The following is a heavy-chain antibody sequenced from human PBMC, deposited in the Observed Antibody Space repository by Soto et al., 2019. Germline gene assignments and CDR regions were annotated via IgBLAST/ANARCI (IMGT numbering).Heavy chain of an antibody. CDR3: ARDRGYCSSTSCYTPYYYYGMDV. CDR2: IIPIFGTA. V-gene: IGHV1-69*01. J-gene: IGHJ6*02. Sequence: QVQLVQSGAEVKKPGSSVKVSCKASGGTFSSYAISWVRQAPGQGLEWMGGIIPIFGTANYAQKFQGRVTITADESTSTAYLALSSLRSEDTAVYYCARDRGYCSSTSCYTPYYYYGMDVWGQGTTVTVSS. D-gene: IGHD2-2*02. CDR1: GGTFSSYA.